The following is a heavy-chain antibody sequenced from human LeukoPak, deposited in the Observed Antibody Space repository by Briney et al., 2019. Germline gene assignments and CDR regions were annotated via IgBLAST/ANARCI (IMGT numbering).Heavy chain of an antibody. CDR1: GYTFTSYG. V-gene: IGHV1-18*01. J-gene: IGHJ5*02. D-gene: IGHD2-2*01. Sequence: ASVKVSCKASGYTFTSYGISWVRQAPGQGLEWMGWISAYNSNTNYAQKLQGRVTMTTDTSTSTVYMELRSLRSDDTAVYYCARDLGYCSTTSCLRNWFDPWGQGTLATVSS. CDR2: ISAYNSNT. CDR3: ARDLGYCSTTSCLRNWFDP.